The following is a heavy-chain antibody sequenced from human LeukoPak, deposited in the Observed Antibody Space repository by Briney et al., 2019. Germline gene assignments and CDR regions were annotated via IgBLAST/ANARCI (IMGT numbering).Heavy chain of an antibody. CDR2: MSYSGST. CDR3: ARGSPYHH. Sequence: PSETLSLTCSVSGGSISSDSYYWGWIRQPPGKGLEYIGSMSYSGSTFYNPSLRSRVTTSVDTSKNQFSLKLSSVTAADTAVYYCARGSPYHHWGQGTLVTVSS. D-gene: IGHD2-2*01. CDR1: GGSISSDSYY. V-gene: IGHV4-39*01. J-gene: IGHJ4*02.